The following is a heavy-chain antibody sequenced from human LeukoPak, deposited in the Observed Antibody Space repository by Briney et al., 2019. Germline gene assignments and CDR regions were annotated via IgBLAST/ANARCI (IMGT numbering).Heavy chain of an antibody. J-gene: IGHJ3*02. Sequence: PSDTLSLPCTVSGGSISSYYWSWIRQSPGKGLDWFGYVYDSGTTNYNPSLKSRVTISVDTSKNQFSLKLSSVTAADTAVYYCARQGGLTTVTTFFFDDAFDIWGQGTMVTVSS. CDR1: GGSISSYY. CDR2: VYDSGTT. D-gene: IGHD4-17*01. V-gene: IGHV4-59*08. CDR3: ARQGGLTTVTTFFFDDAFDI.